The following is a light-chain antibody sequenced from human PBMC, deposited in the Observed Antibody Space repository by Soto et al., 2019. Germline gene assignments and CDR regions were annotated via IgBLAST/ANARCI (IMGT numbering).Light chain of an antibody. Sequence: EIVLTQSPATLSLSPGERDTVSCRASQSLSSYLAWYQQKPGQAPRLLIYDASNRATGIPARFSGGGSGTDFTLTISSLETEDFAVYYCQHRRSWPLTFGGGTKVEIK. V-gene: IGKV3-11*01. CDR3: QHRRSWPLT. J-gene: IGKJ4*01. CDR2: DAS. CDR1: QSLSSY.